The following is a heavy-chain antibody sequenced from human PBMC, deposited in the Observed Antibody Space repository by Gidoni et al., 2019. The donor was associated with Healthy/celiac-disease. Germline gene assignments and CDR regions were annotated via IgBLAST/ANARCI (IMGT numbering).Heavy chain of an antibody. Sequence: QVQLVESGGGVVQPGRSLRLSCAASGFTFSSYAMHWVRQAPGKGLEWVAVISYDGSNKYYADSVKGRFTISRDNSKNTLYLQMNSLRAEDTAVYYCARDFDFWSGQGAYYFDYWGQGTLVTVSS. V-gene: IGHV3-30-3*01. CDR3: ARDFDFWSGQGAYYFDY. D-gene: IGHD3-3*01. CDR2: ISYDGSNK. CDR1: GFTFSSYA. J-gene: IGHJ4*02.